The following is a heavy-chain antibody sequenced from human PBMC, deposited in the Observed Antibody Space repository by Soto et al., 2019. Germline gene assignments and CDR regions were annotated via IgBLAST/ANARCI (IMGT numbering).Heavy chain of an antibody. CDR2: IRSKAYGGTT. J-gene: IGHJ4*02. Sequence: GSLRLSCTASGVTFGVYAMSWFRQAPGKGLEWVGFIRSKAYGGTTEYAASVKGRFTISRDDSKSIAYLQMNSLKTEDTAVYYCTRLRFLEWLTPYYFDYWGQGTLVTVSS. D-gene: IGHD3-3*01. CDR1: GVTFGVYA. V-gene: IGHV3-49*03. CDR3: TRLRFLEWLTPYYFDY.